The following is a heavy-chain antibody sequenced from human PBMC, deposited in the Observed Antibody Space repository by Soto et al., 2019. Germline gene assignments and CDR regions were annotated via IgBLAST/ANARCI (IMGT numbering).Heavy chain of an antibody. D-gene: IGHD2-2*02. J-gene: IGHJ4*02. CDR2: IIPIFNST. CDR1: GSRFSNYV. V-gene: IGHV1-69*06. Sequence: ASVKVSCKVSGSRFSNYVISWVRQAPGHGLEWLGRIIPIFNSTKYAQSFQGRVTITADKFTSTASLELSSLRSDDTAVYYCAREGRGKKAGYNGLVSLGYWGQGTLVTVSS. CDR3: AREGRGKKAGYNGLVSLGY.